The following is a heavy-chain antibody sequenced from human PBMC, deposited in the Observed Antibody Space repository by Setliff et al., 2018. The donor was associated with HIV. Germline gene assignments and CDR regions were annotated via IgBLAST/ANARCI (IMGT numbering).Heavy chain of an antibody. D-gene: IGHD6-19*01. CDR3: ARGSSGWPYYFDY. V-gene: IGHV3-48*01. CDR2: INYASGTR. J-gene: IGHJ4*02. CDR1: GFTFSDYN. Sequence: GGSLRLSCAASGFTFSDYNMNWVRQAPGKGLEWVSYINYASGTRDYADSVKGRFTVSRDNAKNSLYLQMNSLSADDTAVYYCARGSSGWPYYFDYWGQGTLVTVSS.